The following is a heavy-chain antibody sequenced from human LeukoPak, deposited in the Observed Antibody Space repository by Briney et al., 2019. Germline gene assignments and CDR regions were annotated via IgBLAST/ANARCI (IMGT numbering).Heavy chain of an antibody. CDR1: GYTFTGYY. V-gene: IGHV1-2*02. J-gene: IGHJ1*01. D-gene: IGHD3-16*01. CDR2: INPNSGGT. Sequence: ASVKVSCKASGYTFTGYYMHWVRQAPGQGLEWMGWINPNSGGTNYAQKLQGRVTMTTDTSTTTAYMELRSLRSDDTAVYYCARLAAGTLGPAEYFQHWGQGTLVTVSS. CDR3: ARLAAGTLGPAEYFQH.